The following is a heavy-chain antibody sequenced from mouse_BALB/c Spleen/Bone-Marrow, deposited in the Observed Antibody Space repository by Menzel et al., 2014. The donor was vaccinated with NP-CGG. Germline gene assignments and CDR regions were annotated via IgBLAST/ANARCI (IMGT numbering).Heavy chain of an antibody. Sequence: EVQRVESGGGLVQPGGSLRLSCATSGFTFTDCYMSWVRQPPGKALEWLGFIRNKANGYTTEYSASVKGRFTISRDNSQSILYLQMNTLRAEDSATYYCARGGNDLDYWGQGTTLTVSS. V-gene: IGHV7-3*02. CDR1: GFTFTDCY. J-gene: IGHJ2*01. CDR3: ARGGNDLDY. D-gene: IGHD2-3*01. CDR2: IRNKANGYTT.